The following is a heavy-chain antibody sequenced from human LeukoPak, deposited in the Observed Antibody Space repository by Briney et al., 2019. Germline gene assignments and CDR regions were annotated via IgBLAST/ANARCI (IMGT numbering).Heavy chain of an antibody. CDR2: ISGSGGST. CDR3: AKDKKYYDSSGSPYYYYGMDV. V-gene: IGHV3-23*01. CDR1: GFTLSSYA. D-gene: IGHD3-22*01. J-gene: IGHJ6*02. Sequence: GGSLRLSCAASGFTLSSYAMSWVRQAPGKGLEWVSVISGSGGSTYYADSVKGRFTISRDKSKNTLYLQMDSLRAEDTAVYYCAKDKKYYDSSGSPYYYYGMDVWGQGTTVTVSS.